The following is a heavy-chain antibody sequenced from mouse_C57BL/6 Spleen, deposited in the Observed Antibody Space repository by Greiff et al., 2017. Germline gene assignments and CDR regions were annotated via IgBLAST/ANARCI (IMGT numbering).Heavy chain of an antibody. CDR1: GYTFTSYW. CDR2: IYPSDSET. Sequence: QVQLQQPGAELVRPGSSVKLSCKASGYTFTSYWMDWVKQRPGQGLEWIGNIYPSDSETHYNQKFKDKATLTVDKSSSTAYMQLSSLTSEDSAVYYCARSMVMSAMDYWGQGTSVTVSS. V-gene: IGHV1-61*01. CDR3: ARSMVMSAMDY. D-gene: IGHD2-3*01. J-gene: IGHJ4*01.